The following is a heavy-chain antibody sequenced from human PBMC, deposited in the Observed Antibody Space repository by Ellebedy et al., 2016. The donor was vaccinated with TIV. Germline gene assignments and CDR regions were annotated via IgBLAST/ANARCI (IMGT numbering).Heavy chain of an antibody. CDR3: ARAVGGSSSL. CDR2: IKQDGSEK. Sequence: GGSLRLSCAASGFSLSSYWMHWVRQAPGKGLEWVANIKQDGSEKYYVDSVKGRFSISRDNAKNSLYLQMNSLRAEDTAVYYCARAVGGSSSLWGQGTLVTVSS. J-gene: IGHJ4*02. CDR1: GFSLSSYW. V-gene: IGHV3-7*03. D-gene: IGHD6-13*01.